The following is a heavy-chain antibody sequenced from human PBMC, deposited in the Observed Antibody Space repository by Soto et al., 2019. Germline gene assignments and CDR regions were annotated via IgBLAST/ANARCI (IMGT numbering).Heavy chain of an antibody. D-gene: IGHD4-17*01. CDR3: AKEGADYGDYFFYYYGMDV. Sequence: GGSLRLSCAASGFTFSSYAMSWVRQAPGKVPERVAAISGSGGSTYYADAVKGRCTISRDNSKNTLYLQMSSLRAEDTAVYYCAKEGADYGDYFFYYYGMDVWGQGTTVTVSS. V-gene: IGHV3-23*01. CDR2: ISGSGGST. J-gene: IGHJ6*02. CDR1: GFTFSSYA.